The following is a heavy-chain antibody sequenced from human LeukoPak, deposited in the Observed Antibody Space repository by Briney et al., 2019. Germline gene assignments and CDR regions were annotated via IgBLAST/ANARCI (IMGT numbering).Heavy chain of an antibody. CDR3: ARALSTGYYDSSGYSRKNYFDY. CDR2: INHSGST. D-gene: IGHD3-22*01. V-gene: IGHV4-34*01. Sequence: SETLSLTCAVYGGSFSGYYWSWIRKPPGKGLEWIGEINHSGSTNYNPSLKSRVTISVDTSKNQFSLKLSSVTAADTAVYYCARALSTGYYDSSGYSRKNYFDYWGQGTLVTVSS. J-gene: IGHJ4*02. CDR1: GGSFSGYY.